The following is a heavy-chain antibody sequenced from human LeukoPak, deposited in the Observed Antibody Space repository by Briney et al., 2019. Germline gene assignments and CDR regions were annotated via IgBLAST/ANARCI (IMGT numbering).Heavy chain of an antibody. V-gene: IGHV3-7*01. CDR3: ARDLGHTGYDLYDY. D-gene: IGHD5-12*01. J-gene: IGHJ4*02. CDR2: MKQDGSEK. CDR1: GISFRGYW. Sequence: PGGSLRLSCAVSGISFRGYWMAWVRQAPGKGLKWVANMKQDGSEKYYVDSVKGRFTISRDNAKNSLYLEMNSLRVEDTAVYYCARDLGHTGYDLYDYWGQGTLVTVSS.